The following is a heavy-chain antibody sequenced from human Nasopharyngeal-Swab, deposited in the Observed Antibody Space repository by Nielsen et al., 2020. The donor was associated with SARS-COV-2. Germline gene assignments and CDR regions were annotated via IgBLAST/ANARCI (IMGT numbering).Heavy chain of an antibody. D-gene: IGHD3-16*01. CDR1: GFTFSSYA. V-gene: IGHV3-30*04. J-gene: IGHJ4*02. Sequence: GGSLRLSCAASGFTFSSYAMHWVRQAPGKGLEWVAVISYDGSNKYYADSVKGRFTISRDNSKNTLYLQMNSLRAEDTAVYYCARGGGGGWYFDYWGQGTLVTVSS. CDR2: ISYDGSNK. CDR3: ARGGGGGWYFDY.